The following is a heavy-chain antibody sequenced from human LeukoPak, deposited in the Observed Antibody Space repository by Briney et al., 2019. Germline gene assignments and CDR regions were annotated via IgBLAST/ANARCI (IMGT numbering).Heavy chain of an antibody. J-gene: IGHJ3*02. V-gene: IGHV3-7*04. CDR3: ARDWQWQQLDGDAFDI. CDR1: GFTFSGYW. D-gene: IGHD6-13*01. Sequence: AGGPLRLSCAASGFTFSGYWMSWVRQAPGKGLEWVANIKQDGSEKYYVDSVKGRFTISRDNAKNSLFLQMNSLRAEDTAVYYCARDWQWQQLDGDAFDIWGQGTMVTVSS. CDR2: IKQDGSEK.